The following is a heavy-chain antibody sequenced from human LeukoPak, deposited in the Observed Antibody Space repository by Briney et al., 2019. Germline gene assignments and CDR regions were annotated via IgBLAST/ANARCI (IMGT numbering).Heavy chain of an antibody. CDR3: ARPRIAARRFDAFDI. CDR1: GFTFGSYS. V-gene: IGHV3-21*01. J-gene: IGHJ3*02. D-gene: IGHD6-6*01. Sequence: GGSLRPSCAASGFTFGSYSMNWVRQAPGKGLEWVSSISSSSSYIYYADSVKGRFTISRDNAKNSLYLQMNSLRAEDTAVYYCARPRIAARRFDAFDIWGQGTMVTVSS. CDR2: ISSSSSYI.